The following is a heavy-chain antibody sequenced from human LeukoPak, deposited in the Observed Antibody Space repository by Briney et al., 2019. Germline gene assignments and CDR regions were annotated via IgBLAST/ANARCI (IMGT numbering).Heavy chain of an antibody. D-gene: IGHD1-1*01. CDR1: GVSISGYY. CDR3: ARRDHNLNFFDP. J-gene: IGHJ5*02. Sequence: SSETLSLTCSVYGVSISGYYWSWIRQSPGKGLEWIGYIYYSGSSNYNPSLKSRLTISVDTSKNQFSLKMNSVTAADTAVYYCARRDHNLNFFDPWGHGTLVTVSS. CDR2: IYYSGSS. V-gene: IGHV4-59*08.